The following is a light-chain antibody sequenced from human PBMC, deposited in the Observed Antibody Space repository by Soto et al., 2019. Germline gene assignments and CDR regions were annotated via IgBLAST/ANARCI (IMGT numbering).Light chain of an antibody. V-gene: IGKV3-20*01. CDR3: QHYGSSPYT. CDR2: GAS. CDR1: QSVSSSY. Sequence: EIVLTQSPGTLSLSPGERATLSCRASQSVSSSYVAWHQQKPGQAPRLLIYGASSRPAGIPDRFSGSGSGTDFTLTISRLEPEDFAVYFCQHYGSSPYTLGQGTKLEI. J-gene: IGKJ2*01.